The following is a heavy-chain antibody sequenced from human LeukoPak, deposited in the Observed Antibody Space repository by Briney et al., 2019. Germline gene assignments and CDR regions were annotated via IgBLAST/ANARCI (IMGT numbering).Heavy chain of an antibody. CDR3: ARYNGDSIDY. Sequence: PSDTLSLTCAVSGYSISSNHWWGWIRQPPGKGLGWIGYIFYAGSTYYNPSLKSRVTMSVDTSKNQFSLKLSSVTAADTAVHYCARYNGDSIDYWGQGTLVTVSS. D-gene: IGHD4-17*01. J-gene: IGHJ4*02. CDR1: GYSISSNHW. V-gene: IGHV4-28*01. CDR2: IFYAGST.